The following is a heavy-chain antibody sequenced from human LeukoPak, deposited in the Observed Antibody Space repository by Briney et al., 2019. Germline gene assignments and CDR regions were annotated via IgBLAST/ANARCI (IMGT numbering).Heavy chain of an antibody. CDR3: ARGHGYSYGEPPYYFDY. V-gene: IGHV4-34*01. Sequence: SETLSLTCAVYGGSFSGYYWSWIRQPPGKGLEWIGEINHSGSTNYNPSLKSRVTISVDTSKNQFSLKLSSVTAADTAVYYCARGHGYSYGEPPYYFDYWGQGTLVTVSS. D-gene: IGHD5-18*01. CDR2: INHSGST. CDR1: GGSFSGYY. J-gene: IGHJ4*02.